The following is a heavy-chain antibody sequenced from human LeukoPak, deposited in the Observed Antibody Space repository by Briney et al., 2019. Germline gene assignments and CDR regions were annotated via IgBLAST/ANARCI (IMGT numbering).Heavy chain of an antibody. CDR1: GFTFSSYS. Sequence: GGSLRLSCAASGFTFSSYSMNWVRQAPGKGLEWVSSISSSSSYIYYADSVKGRFTISRDNAKNSLYLQMNSLRAEDTAVYYCARGRAPTVTTDLDAFDIWGQGTMVTVSS. D-gene: IGHD4-17*01. CDR3: ARGRAPTVTTDLDAFDI. V-gene: IGHV3-21*01. J-gene: IGHJ3*02. CDR2: ISSSSSYI.